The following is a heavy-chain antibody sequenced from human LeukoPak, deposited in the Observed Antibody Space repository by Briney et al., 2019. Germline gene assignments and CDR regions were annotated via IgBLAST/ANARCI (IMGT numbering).Heavy chain of an antibody. CDR3: AKDFHASSGYYLDY. V-gene: IGHV3-53*01. CDR2: ISGSGST. CDR1: GSTVSGTY. D-gene: IGHD3-22*01. J-gene: IGHJ4*02. Sequence: GGSLRLSCAASGSTVSGTYMSWVRQAPGKGLEWVSAISGSGSTYYADSVKGRFTISRDNSKNTLYLQMNSLRAEDTAVYYCAKDFHASSGYYLDYWGQGTLVTVSS.